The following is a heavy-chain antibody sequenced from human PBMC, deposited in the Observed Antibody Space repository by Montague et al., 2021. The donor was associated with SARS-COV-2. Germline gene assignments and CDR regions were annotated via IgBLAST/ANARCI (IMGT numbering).Heavy chain of an antibody. Sequence: SETLSITCAVYGGSFSDYSWTWIRQPPGKGLEWIGEINHTGRGTYNPSLKGRVSMSADTSKNQVSLRLTSVTAADTAVYFCARGATAYSGYDYWYLDYWGRGNRVTVSS. J-gene: IGHJ2*01. D-gene: IGHD5-12*01. V-gene: IGHV4-34*01. CDR1: GGSFSDYS. CDR2: INHTGRG. CDR3: ARGATAYSGYDYWYLDY.